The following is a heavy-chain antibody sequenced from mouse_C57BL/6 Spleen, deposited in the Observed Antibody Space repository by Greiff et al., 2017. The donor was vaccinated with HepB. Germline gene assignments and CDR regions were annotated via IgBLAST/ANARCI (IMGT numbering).Heavy chain of an antibody. CDR3: ARSSSGYAMDY. V-gene: IGHV1-82*01. D-gene: IGHD3-2*02. CDR1: GYAFSSSW. J-gene: IGHJ4*01. Sequence: QVQLQQSGPELVKPGASVKISCKASGYAFSSSWMSWVKQRPGKGLEWIGRIYPGDGDTNYNGKFKGKATLTADKSSSTAYMQLSSLTSEDSAVYFCARSSSGYAMDYWGQGTSVTVSS. CDR2: IYPGDGDT.